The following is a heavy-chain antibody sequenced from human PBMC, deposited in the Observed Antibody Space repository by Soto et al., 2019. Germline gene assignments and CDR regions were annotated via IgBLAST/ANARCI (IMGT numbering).Heavy chain of an antibody. V-gene: IGHV2-70*01. CDR1: GFSLSTSGMC. CDR3: ARTTYNSSGYYALFDY. CDR2: IDWDDDK. D-gene: IGHD3-22*01. J-gene: IGHJ4*02. Sequence: SCPTLVNPTQTLTLTCTFSGFSLSTSGMCVSWIRQPPGKALEWLALIDWDDDKYYSTSLKTRLTISKDTSKNQVVLTMTNMDPVDTATYYCARTTYNSSGYYALFDYWGQGTMVTVSS.